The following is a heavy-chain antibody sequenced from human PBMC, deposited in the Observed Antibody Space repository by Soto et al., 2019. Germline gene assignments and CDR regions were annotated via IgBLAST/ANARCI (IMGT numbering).Heavy chain of an antibody. CDR3: ARDIVVVVAALYYFDY. CDR2: INQDGIKK. Sequence: GGSLRLSCAASGFTFSSYWMSWVRQAPWRGLEWVGNINQDGIKKYYVDSVKGRFTISRDNAKNSLYLQMNSLRAEDTAVYYCARDIVVVVAALYYFDYWGQGTLVTVSS. V-gene: IGHV3-7*01. J-gene: IGHJ4*02. CDR1: GFTFSSYW. D-gene: IGHD2-15*01.